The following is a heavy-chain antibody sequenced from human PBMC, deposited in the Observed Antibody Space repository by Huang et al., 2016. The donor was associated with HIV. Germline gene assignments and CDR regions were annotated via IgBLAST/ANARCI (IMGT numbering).Heavy chain of an antibody. CDR2: TCKHGKTS. D-gene: IGHD3-16*01. J-gene: IGHJ4*02. V-gene: IGHV3-48*01. CDR3: ARDGGYSCWTTYATYYLDF. Sequence: VQLEESGGALVQPGVSLSLSCSVSGFTLSNHGIHWVRQDPGKGLDGFAKTCKHGKTSHKADPVRGRFTLYRDMIKSSMYLQMANGTGENSAFYLCARDGGYSCWTTYATYYLDFWGQGTRVTVSS. CDR1: GFTLSNHG.